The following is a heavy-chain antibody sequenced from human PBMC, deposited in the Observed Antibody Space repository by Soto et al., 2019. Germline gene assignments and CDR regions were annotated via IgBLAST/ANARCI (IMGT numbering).Heavy chain of an antibody. CDR3: AGGGLNIAPY. CDR2: INHSGST. D-gene: IGHD2-15*01. CDR1: GGSFSGYY. Sequence: SETLSLTCAVYGGSFSGYYWSWIRQPPGKGLEWIGEINHSGSTNYNPSLKSRVTISVDTSKNQFSLKLSSVTAADTAVYYCAGGGLNIAPYWGQGTLVTVSS. J-gene: IGHJ4*02. V-gene: IGHV4-34*01.